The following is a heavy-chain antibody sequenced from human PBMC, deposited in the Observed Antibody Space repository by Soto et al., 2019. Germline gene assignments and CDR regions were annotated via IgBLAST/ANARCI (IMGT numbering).Heavy chain of an antibody. CDR3: AKGSWRGSCSDTTCYTINY. Sequence: SVKVSCKASGGTFSSYAISWVRQAPGQGLEWMGGIIPIFGTANYAQKFQGRVTMTTNTSTSTAYMELSGLRYDDTAMYYCAKGSWRGSCSDTTCYTINYWGQGTLVTVSS. D-gene: IGHD2-2*02. V-gene: IGHV1-69*05. CDR2: IIPIFGTA. CDR1: GGTFSSYA. J-gene: IGHJ4*02.